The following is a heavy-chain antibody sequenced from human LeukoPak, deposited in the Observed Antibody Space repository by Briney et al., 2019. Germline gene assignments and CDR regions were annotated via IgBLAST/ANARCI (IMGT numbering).Heavy chain of an antibody. CDR2: IRYDGSNK. CDR1: GFTFSSYG. Sequence: GGSLRLSCAASGFTFSSYGMHWVRQAPGKGLEWVAFIRYDGSNKYYADSVKGRFTISRDNSKNTLYVQMNSLRAEDTAVYYCAKDDSRGWSAFDYWGQGTLVTVSS. V-gene: IGHV3-30*02. CDR3: AKDDSRGWSAFDY. J-gene: IGHJ4*02. D-gene: IGHD6-19*01.